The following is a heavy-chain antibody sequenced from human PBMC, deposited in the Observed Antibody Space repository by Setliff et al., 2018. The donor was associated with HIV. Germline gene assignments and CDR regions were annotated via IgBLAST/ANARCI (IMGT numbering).Heavy chain of an antibody. D-gene: IGHD3-16*01. Sequence: SETLSLTCTVSGGSISSSTYYWGWIRQPPGKGLEWIGYIYYNGRPNYNPSLKSRVTMSVDTSKNQFSLKLTSVIAADTAVYYCARKHLINVFDYWGQGALVTVSS. CDR3: ARKHLINVFDY. CDR2: IYYNGRP. V-gene: IGHV4-61*05. J-gene: IGHJ4*02. CDR1: GGSISSSTYY.